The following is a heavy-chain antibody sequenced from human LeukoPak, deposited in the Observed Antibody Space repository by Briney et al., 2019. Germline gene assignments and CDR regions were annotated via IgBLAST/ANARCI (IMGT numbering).Heavy chain of an antibody. V-gene: IGHV4-30-2*01. CDR2: IYHSGST. CDR1: GGSISSGGYS. Sequence: PSQTLSLTCAVSGGSISSGGYSWSWIRQPPGKGLEWIGYIYHSGSTNYNPSLKSRVTISVETSKNQFSLKLSSVTAADTAVYYCATHSSGPDWYFDLWGRGTLVTVSS. J-gene: IGHJ2*01. D-gene: IGHD3-22*01. CDR3: ATHSSGPDWYFDL.